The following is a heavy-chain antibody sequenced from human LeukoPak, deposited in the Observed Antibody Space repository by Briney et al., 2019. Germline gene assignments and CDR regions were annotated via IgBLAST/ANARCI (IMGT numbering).Heavy chain of an antibody. V-gene: IGHV4-59*01. D-gene: IGHD6-13*01. CDR2: IYNSGST. Sequence: SETLSHTCTVSGGSISSYYWSWIRQPPGKGLEWIGFIYNSGSTNYNPSLKSRVTMSVDTSKNQFSLKLSSVTAADTAVYYCARGFSGSWYFDYWGQGTLVTVSS. J-gene: IGHJ4*02. CDR3: ARGFSGSWYFDY. CDR1: GGSISSYY.